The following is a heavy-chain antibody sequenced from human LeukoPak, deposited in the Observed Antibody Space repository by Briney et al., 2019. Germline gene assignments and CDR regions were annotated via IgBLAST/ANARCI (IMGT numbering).Heavy chain of an antibody. J-gene: IGHJ6*02. CDR1: GGSISSYY. V-gene: IGHV4-59*08. CDR3: ARLPTSDYYYYGMDV. Sequence: SETLSLTCTVSGGSISSYYWSWIRQPPGKGLEWIGYIYYSGSTNYNPSLKSRVTISVDTSKNQFSLKLSPVTAADTAVYYCARLPTSDYYYYGMDVWGQGITVTVSS. CDR2: IYYSGST. D-gene: IGHD2-2*01.